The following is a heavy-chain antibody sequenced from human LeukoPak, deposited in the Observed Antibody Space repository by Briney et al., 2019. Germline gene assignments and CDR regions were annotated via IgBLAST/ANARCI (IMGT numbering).Heavy chain of an antibody. D-gene: IGHD2-2*01. J-gene: IGHJ4*02. CDR2: INHSGST. Sequence: ASETLSLTCAVYGGSFSGYYWSWIRQPPVKELEWIGEINHSGSTNYNPSLKSRVTISVDTSKNQSSLKLSSVTAADTAVYYCARGSPTDIVVVPTASFDYWGQGTLVTVSS. CDR1: GGSFSGYY. V-gene: IGHV4-34*01. CDR3: ARGSPTDIVVVPTASFDY.